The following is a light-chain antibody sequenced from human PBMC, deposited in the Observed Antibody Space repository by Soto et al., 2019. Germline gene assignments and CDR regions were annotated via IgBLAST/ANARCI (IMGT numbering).Light chain of an antibody. CDR1: QSIRSW. Sequence: DIQMTQSPSTLSASVGDRVTITCRASQSIRSWLAWYQQKPGKAPKLLIYDASSLESGVPSRFSGSGSGTEFTLTISSLQPDDFATYYCQQYNSYPWTFGQGTKV. V-gene: IGKV1-5*01. CDR3: QQYNSYPWT. CDR2: DAS. J-gene: IGKJ1*01.